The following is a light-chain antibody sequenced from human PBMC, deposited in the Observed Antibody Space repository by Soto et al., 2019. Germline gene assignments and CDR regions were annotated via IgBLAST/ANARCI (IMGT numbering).Light chain of an antibody. CDR1: QSVSSSY. V-gene: IGKV3-20*01. J-gene: IGKJ1*01. CDR3: QQYGSSPQT. CDR2: GAS. Sequence: PGEGATLSCMASQSVSSSYLAWYQQKPGQAPRLLIYGASSRATGIPDRFSGSGSGTDFTLTISRLEPEDFAVYYCQQYGSSPQTFGQGTKVDI.